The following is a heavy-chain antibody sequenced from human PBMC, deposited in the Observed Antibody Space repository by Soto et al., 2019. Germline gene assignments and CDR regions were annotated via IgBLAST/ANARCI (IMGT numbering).Heavy chain of an antibody. CDR1: GGSISSSSSS. CDR3: ARTYVTDVVVVPASKDYMDV. V-gene: IGHV4-39*01. CDR2: ISYSGST. D-gene: IGHD2-2*01. J-gene: IGHJ6*03. Sequence: SETLSLTCTVSGGSISSSSSSWGWIRQPPGKGLEWLGIISYSGSTYYSPSLKSRVTISVDASKNLFSLELSSVTAADTAVYYCARTYVTDVVVVPASKDYMDVWGKGTTVTVSS.